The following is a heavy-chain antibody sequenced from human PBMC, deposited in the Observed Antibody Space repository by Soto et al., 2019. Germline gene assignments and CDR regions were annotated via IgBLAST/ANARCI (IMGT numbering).Heavy chain of an antibody. CDR2: ISYDGSNK. CDR1: GFTFSSYG. J-gene: IGHJ4*02. V-gene: IGHV3-30*18. D-gene: IGHD6-19*01. Sequence: GGSLRLSCAASGFTFSSYGMHWVRQAPGKGLEWVAVISYDGSNKYYADSVKGRFTISRDNSKNTLYLQMNSLRAEDTAVYYCAKPPGSGWCFDYWGQGTLVTVSS. CDR3: AKPPGSGWCFDY.